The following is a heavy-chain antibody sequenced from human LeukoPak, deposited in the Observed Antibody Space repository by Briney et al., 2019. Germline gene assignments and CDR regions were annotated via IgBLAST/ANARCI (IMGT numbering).Heavy chain of an antibody. D-gene: IGHD3-3*01. Sequence: ASVKVSCKASGYTFTGYYMHWVRQAPGQGLEWMGWINPNSGGTNYAQKFQGRVTMTRDTSISTAYMELSRLRSDDTAVYYCARDRVDTIFGVVIISSGDWFDPWGQGTLVTVSS. J-gene: IGHJ5*02. CDR3: ARDRVDTIFGVVIISSGDWFDP. V-gene: IGHV1-2*02. CDR1: GYTFTGYY. CDR2: INPNSGGT.